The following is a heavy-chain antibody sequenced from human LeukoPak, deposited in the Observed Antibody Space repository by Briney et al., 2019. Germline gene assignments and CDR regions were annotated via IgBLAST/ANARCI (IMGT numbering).Heavy chain of an antibody. Sequence: PSETLSLTCTVSGDSISSYYWSWIRQPAGKGLEWVGRIYTSETTNYNPSLKGRVTMSVDTSKNQLSLKLSSVTAADTAVYYCARLYYYGSGMFSAFDIWGQGTVVTVSS. CDR1: GDSISSYY. CDR2: IYTSETT. J-gene: IGHJ3*02. D-gene: IGHD3-10*01. CDR3: ARLYYYGSGMFSAFDI. V-gene: IGHV4-4*07.